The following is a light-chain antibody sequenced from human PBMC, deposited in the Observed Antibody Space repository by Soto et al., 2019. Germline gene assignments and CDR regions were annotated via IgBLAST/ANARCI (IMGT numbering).Light chain of an antibody. CDR1: ISNIGAGYD. CDR3: QSYDSSLSAL. CDR2: GNS. Sequence: QSVLTQPPSVSGAPGQRVTISCTGSISNIGAGYDVHWYQQLPGTAPKLLIYGNSNRPSGVPDRFSGSKSGTSASLAITGLQAEDEAYYYCQSYDSSLSALFGGGTKLTVL. V-gene: IGLV1-40*01. J-gene: IGLJ3*02.